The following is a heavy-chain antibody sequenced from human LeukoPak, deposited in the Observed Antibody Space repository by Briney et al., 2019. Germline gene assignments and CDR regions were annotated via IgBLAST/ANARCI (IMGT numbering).Heavy chain of an antibody. CDR2: ISSSGYYI. CDR3: ARDLVSRSNY. V-gene: IGHV3-21*01. CDR1: WFTFSRYT. D-gene: IGHD6-6*01. J-gene: IGHJ4*02. Sequence: GGSLRLSCAASWFTFSRYTMNWVRQSPGKGLEWVSSISSSGYYIYYADSVKGRFTISRDNAKNSLYLQMNSLRAEETAVYYCARDLVSRSNYWGQGTPVTVSS.